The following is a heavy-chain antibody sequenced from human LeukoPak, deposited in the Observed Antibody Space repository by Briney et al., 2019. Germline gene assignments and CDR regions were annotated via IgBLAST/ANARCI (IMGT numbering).Heavy chain of an antibody. J-gene: IGHJ4*02. Sequence: QPGRSLRLSCAASGFTFSNYGIYWVRQAPGKGLEWVTVISHDGSNKYYADSVKGRFAISRDNSKNTVYLQMDSLRVEDTAVYYCARAFPRGGLNYWGQGTLVTVSS. CDR1: GFTFSNYG. CDR2: ISHDGSNK. V-gene: IGHV3-30*09. D-gene: IGHD2/OR15-2a*01. CDR3: ARAFPRGGLNY.